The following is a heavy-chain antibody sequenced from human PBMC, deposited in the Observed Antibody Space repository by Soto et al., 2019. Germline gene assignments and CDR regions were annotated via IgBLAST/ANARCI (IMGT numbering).Heavy chain of an antibody. Sequence: SETLSLTCTVSGGSISSYYWSWIRQPPGKGLEWIGYIYYSGSTNYNPSLKSRVTISVDTSKNQFSLKLSSVTAADTAVYYCARHGWYSQDYWGQGALVTVSS. CDR2: IYYSGST. J-gene: IGHJ4*02. V-gene: IGHV4-59*08. D-gene: IGHD6-19*01. CDR3: ARHGWYSQDY. CDR1: GGSISSYY.